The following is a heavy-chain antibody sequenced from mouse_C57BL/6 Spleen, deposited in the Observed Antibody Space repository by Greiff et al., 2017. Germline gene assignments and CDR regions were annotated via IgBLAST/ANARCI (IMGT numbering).Heavy chain of an antibody. CDR1: GYSFTGYY. D-gene: IGHD4-1*01. Sequence: EVQLQQSGPELVKPGASVKISCKASGYSFTGYYMHWVKQSHGNILDWIGYIYPYNGVSSYNQKFKGTATLTVDKSSSTAYMELRSLTSEDSAVYYCERSGGLTGEWHFDYWGQGTTLTVSS. V-gene: IGHV1-31*01. J-gene: IGHJ2*01. CDR3: ERSGGLTGEWHFDY. CDR2: IYPYNGVS.